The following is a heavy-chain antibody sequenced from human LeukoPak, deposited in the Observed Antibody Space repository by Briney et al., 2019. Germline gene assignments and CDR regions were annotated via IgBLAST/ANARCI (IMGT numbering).Heavy chain of an antibody. V-gene: IGHV4-59*01. CDR2: IYYSGST. CDR1: GVSISSSY. J-gene: IGHJ4*02. D-gene: IGHD6-13*01. CDR3: ARNSGYSSSWYVSGIDYFDY. Sequence: PSETLSLTCTVSGVSISSSYWSWLRQPPGKGLEWVGYIYYSGSTNYNPSLKSRVTISVDTSKNQFSLKLSSVTAADTAVYYCARNSGYSSSWYVSGIDYFDYWGQGTLVTVSS.